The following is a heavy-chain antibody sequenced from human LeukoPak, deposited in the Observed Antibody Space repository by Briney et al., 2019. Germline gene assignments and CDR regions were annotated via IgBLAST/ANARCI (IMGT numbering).Heavy chain of an antibody. CDR3: AREQRYCGSTSCYSFFDY. J-gene: IGHJ4*02. Sequence: GGSLRLSCAASRFTFDDYGKSWGRQAPGKGVEWGSGINWNGDSTGYGDSVKGRFTISRDNARNSLYLQMNSLRAEDTAFYYCAREQRYCGSTSCYSFFDYWGQGTLVTVSS. D-gene: IGHD2-2*01. V-gene: IGHV3-20*04. CDR2: INWNGDST. CDR1: RFTFDDYG.